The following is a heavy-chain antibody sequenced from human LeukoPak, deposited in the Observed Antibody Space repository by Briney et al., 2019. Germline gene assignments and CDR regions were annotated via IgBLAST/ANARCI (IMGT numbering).Heavy chain of an antibody. V-gene: IGHV3-11*01. J-gene: IGHJ4*02. Sequence: TGGSLRLSCAASGFTFSDYYMSWIRQAPGKGREGVSYISSSGSTIYYADSVKGRFTISRDNAKNSLYLQMNSLRAEDTAVYYCARGITMVRGVPDKTDDYWGQGTLVTVSS. CDR2: ISSSGSTI. CDR1: GFTFSDYY. CDR3: ARGITMVRGVPDKTDDY. D-gene: IGHD3-10*01.